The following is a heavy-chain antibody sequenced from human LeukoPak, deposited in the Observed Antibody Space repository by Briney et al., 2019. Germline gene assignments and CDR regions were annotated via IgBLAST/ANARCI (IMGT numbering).Heavy chain of an antibody. Sequence: GGSLRLSCAASGFRFSDFTMTWVRQAPGKGPEWVSAICGRGGSTYYADSLGGRFIISRDNSKDMVYLQMNSLKVEDTATYYCGKEGGAWGQGTKVTVSS. CDR3: GKEGGA. CDR2: ICGRGGST. V-gene: IGHV3-23*01. J-gene: IGHJ5*02. D-gene: IGHD3-16*01. CDR1: GFRFSDFT.